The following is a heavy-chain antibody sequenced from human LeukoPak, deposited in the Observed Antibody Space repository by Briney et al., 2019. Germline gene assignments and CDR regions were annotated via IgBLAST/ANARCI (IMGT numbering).Heavy chain of an antibody. J-gene: IGHJ4*02. V-gene: IGHV3-7*03. D-gene: IGHD3-10*01. Sequence: PGGSLRLSCAASGFTFSSYWMSWVRQAPGKGLEWVANIKVDGSEKYYVDSVKGRFTISRDTSKNTLYLQMNSLRAEDTAVYYCAKWGRSGFGELFGADYWGQGTLVTVSS. CDR1: GFTFSSYW. CDR2: IKVDGSEK. CDR3: AKWGRSGFGELFGADY.